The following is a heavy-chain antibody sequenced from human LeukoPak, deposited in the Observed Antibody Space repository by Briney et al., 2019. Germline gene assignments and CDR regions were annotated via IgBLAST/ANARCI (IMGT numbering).Heavy chain of an antibody. D-gene: IGHD6-19*01. CDR2: TYYRSKWYY. CDR3: ARDRPNSSGWTPLDY. V-gene: IGHV6-1*01. Sequence: ASQTLSLTCAISGDSVSSNSVSWIWIRQSPSRGLEWLGRTYYRSKWYYDYALSVKSRITVNPDTSKNQFSLQLNSVTPEDTAVYYCARDRPNSSGWTPLDYWGQGTLVTVSS. CDR1: GDSVSSNSVS. J-gene: IGHJ4*02.